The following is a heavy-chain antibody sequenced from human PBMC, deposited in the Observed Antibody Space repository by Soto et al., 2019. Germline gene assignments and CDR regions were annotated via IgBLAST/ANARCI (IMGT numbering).Heavy chain of an antibody. V-gene: IGHV4-31*03. CDR3: ARALWGSYRPYYYYGMDV. D-gene: IGHD3-16*02. J-gene: IGHJ6*02. CDR2: TYYSGST. Sequence: PSETLSLTCTVSGGSISSGGYYWSWIRQHPGKGLEWIGYTYYSGSTYYNPSLKSRVTISVDTSKNQFSLKLSSVTAADTAVYYCARALWGSYRPYYYYGMDVWGQGTTVTVSS. CDR1: GGSISSGGYY.